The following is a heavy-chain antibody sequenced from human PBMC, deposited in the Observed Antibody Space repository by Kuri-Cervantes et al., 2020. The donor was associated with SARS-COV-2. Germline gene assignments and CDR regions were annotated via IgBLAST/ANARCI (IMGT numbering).Heavy chain of an antibody. J-gene: IGHJ4*02. CDR3: ARGGPPRIAAAGTRAEKFDY. CDR1: GGSITTDDYD. V-gene: IGHV4-30-4*08. D-gene: IGHD6-13*01. Sequence: SETLSLTFTVSGGSITTDDYDWTWIRQPPGKGLEWIGYISHSGSTDYKPSLKSRVTISVDTSKNQFSLKLSSVTAADTAVYYCARGGPPRIAAAGTRAEKFDYWGQGTLVTVSS. CDR2: ISHSGST.